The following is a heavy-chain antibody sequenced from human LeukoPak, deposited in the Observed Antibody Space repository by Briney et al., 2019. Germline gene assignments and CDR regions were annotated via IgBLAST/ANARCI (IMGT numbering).Heavy chain of an antibody. D-gene: IGHD4-23*01. J-gene: IGHJ6*03. CDR2: ISADNGDT. CDR3: ARDLPRRESNSFYFYAYYMDV. Sequence: ASVKVSCKASGYSFTSYGISWVRQAPGQGVEWVGWISADNGDTTNAQKVQGRVTITTDTSTSTASMELRSLRFDDTAVYYCARDLPRRESNSFYFYAYYMDVWGKGTTVIVSS. CDR1: GYSFTSYG. V-gene: IGHV1-18*01.